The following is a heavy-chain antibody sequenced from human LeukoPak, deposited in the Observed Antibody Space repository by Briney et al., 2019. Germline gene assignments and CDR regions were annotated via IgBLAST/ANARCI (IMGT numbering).Heavy chain of an antibody. CDR2: ISGSGGST. V-gene: IGHV3-23*01. Sequence: GGSLRLSCAASGFTFSSYAVSWVRQAPGKGLEWVSAISGSGGSTYYADSVKDRFTISRDNSKNTLYLQMNSLRAEDTAVYYCAKGPYDSSGSDYWGQGTLVTVSS. D-gene: IGHD3-22*01. CDR1: GFTFSSYA. CDR3: AKGPYDSSGSDY. J-gene: IGHJ4*02.